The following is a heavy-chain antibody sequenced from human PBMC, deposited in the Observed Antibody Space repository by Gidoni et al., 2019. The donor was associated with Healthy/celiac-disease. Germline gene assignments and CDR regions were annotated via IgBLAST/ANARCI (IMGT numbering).Heavy chain of an antibody. CDR3: ARDLGGRGYSYGEAFDAFDI. D-gene: IGHD5-18*01. CDR2: IYTSGST. Sequence: QVQLQESGPGLVKPSQTLSLTCTVSGGSISSGSYYWSWIRQPAGKGLEWIGRIYTSGSTNYNPSLKSRVTISVDTSKNQFSLKLSYVTAADTVVYYCARDLGGRGYSYGEAFDAFDIWGQGTMVTVSS. V-gene: IGHV4-61*02. CDR1: GGSISSGSYY. J-gene: IGHJ3*02.